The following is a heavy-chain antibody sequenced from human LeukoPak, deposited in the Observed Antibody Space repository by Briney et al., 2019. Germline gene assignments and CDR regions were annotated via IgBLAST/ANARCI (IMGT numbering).Heavy chain of an antibody. V-gene: IGHV4-59*01. CDR2: IYYSGST. CDR1: GGSISSYY. Sequence: PSETLSLTCTVSGGSISSYYWSWIRQPPGKGLEWIGYIYYSGSTNYNPSLKSRVTISVDTSKNQFSLKLSSVTAADTAVYYCARGVRYYYGMDVWGLGTTVTVSS. CDR3: ARGVRYYYGMDV. J-gene: IGHJ6*02.